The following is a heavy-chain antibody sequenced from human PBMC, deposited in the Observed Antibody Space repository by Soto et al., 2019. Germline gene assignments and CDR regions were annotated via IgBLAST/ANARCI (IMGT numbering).Heavy chain of an antibody. CDR3: AKRGYYYGSGSLPCYYRMDV. D-gene: IGHD3-10*01. Sequence: SVKVSCKRSAGTFSSYGLSWVRQAPGQGLVWMGGIIPIFGTANYARKFQGRVTITADESTSTSYMELNRLRSDDTAVYYXAKRGYYYGSGSLPCYYRMDVGGQRNTVTVSS. J-gene: IGHJ6*02. CDR1: AGTFSSYG. V-gene: IGHV1-69*13. CDR2: IIPIFGTA.